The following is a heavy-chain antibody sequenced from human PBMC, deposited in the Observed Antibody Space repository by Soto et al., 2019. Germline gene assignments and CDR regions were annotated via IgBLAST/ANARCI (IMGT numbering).Heavy chain of an antibody. D-gene: IGHD5-18*01. CDR3: AEGIYSYGYNSFDY. CDR2: ISGSGDST. V-gene: IGHV3-23*01. J-gene: IGHJ4*02. CDR1: GFTFSSYA. Sequence: GGSLRLSCAASGFTFSSYAMSWVRQAPGKGLEWVSAISGSGDSTYDADSVKGRFTISRDNSKNTLYLQMNSLRAEDTAVYYCAEGIYSYGYNSFDYWSQGTLVTSPQ.